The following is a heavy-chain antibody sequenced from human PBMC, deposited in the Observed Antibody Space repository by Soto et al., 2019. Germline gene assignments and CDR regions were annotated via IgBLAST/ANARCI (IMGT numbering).Heavy chain of an antibody. D-gene: IGHD1-26*01. CDR2: INPNTGKP. V-gene: IGHV7-4-1*01. CDR1: GYNFNSQS. Sequence: QVQLVQSGSESMQPGASVKVSCKGSGYNFNSQSINWLRQAPGQGLEWMGWINPNTGKPTYEQGFTGRFVFSVYTAVSTVYLPICRLKADESAVYYCARDRASGSSAYWGQGTLVTVPS. CDR3: ARDRASGSSAY. J-gene: IGHJ4*02.